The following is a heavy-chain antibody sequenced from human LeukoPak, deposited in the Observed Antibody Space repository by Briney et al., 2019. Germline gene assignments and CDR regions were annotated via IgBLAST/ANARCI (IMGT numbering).Heavy chain of an antibody. CDR3: VRETRYYYDRSGYYSVGVDY. Sequence: GGSLRLSCAASGFTSSSYVMHWVRQAPGKGLEWVAVISYDGTKKYYADSVKGRFTISRDNFQNTLYLRMSSLTAEDTAVYYCVRETRYYYDRSGYYSVGVDYWGQGTLVTVSS. CDR1: GFTSSSYV. CDR2: ISYDGTKK. J-gene: IGHJ4*02. D-gene: IGHD3-22*01. V-gene: IGHV3-30-3*01.